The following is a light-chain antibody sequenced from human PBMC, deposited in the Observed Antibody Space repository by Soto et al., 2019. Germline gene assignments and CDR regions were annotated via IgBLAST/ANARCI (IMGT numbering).Light chain of an antibody. CDR1: QSVSSN. CDR3: QQYNNWPRT. V-gene: IGKV3-15*01. Sequence: IVMSQSPATLSVSPGERATLSCRASQSVSSNLAWYQQKPGQAPRLLIYGASTRATGIPARFSGSGSGTEFTLTISSLQSEDFAVYYCQQYNNWPRTFGQRTKV. CDR2: GAS. J-gene: IGKJ1*01.